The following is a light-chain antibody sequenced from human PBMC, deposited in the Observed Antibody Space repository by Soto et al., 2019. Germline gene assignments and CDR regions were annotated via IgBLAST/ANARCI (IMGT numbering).Light chain of an antibody. CDR1: SSDVGAYNF. CDR3: CSYAGNYKYV. CDR2: DVN. J-gene: IGLJ1*01. Sequence: QSVLTQPHSVSGSPGQSVTISCTGTSSDVGAYNFASWYQQRPGTAPRLIIYDVNKRPSGVPDRFSGSKSGNTASLTISGLQAEDEADYDCCSYAGNYKYVFGSGTKVTVL. V-gene: IGLV2-11*01.